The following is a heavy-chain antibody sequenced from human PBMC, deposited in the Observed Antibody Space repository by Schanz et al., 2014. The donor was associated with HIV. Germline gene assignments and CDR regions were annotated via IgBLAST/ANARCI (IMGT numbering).Heavy chain of an antibody. D-gene: IGHD1-1*01. CDR2: ISYDGSDK. V-gene: IGHV3-30*03. CDR3: ARDQTTINYYYYALDV. Sequence: QVHLVESGGGVVQPGRSLRLSCVGSGFIFSNYGIHWVRQAPGKGLEWVAVISYDGSDKYHADSVKGRFTISRDNSKNTLYLQMNNPRREDTAVYFCARDQTTINYYYYALDVWGQGTTVTVTS. CDR1: GFIFSNYG. J-gene: IGHJ6*02.